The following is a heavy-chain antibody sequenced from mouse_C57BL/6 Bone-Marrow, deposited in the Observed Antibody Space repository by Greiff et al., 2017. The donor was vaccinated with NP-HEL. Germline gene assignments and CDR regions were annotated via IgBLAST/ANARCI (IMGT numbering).Heavy chain of an antibody. CDR1: GFTFTDYY. J-gene: IGHJ1*03. D-gene: IGHD1-3*01. CDR2: IRNKVNGYTT. Sequence: EVMLVESGGGLVQPGGSLSLSCAASGFTFTDYYMSWVRQPQGKALEWLGFIRNKVNGYTTEYSASVTGRFTIYRDNSQTILYLQMNALRAEDSATYYCARYGTSGNSYWYFDVWGTGTTVTVSS. V-gene: IGHV7-3*01. CDR3: ARYGTSGNSYWYFDV.